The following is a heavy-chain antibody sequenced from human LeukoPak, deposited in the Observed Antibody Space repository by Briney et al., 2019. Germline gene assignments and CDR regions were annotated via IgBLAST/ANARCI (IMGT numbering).Heavy chain of an antibody. CDR1: GFTFSSYA. D-gene: IGHD5/OR15-5a*01. V-gene: IGHV3-23*01. CDR3: AKGGSVTAPDDAFAI. J-gene: IGHJ3*02. CDR2: ISGNGGGT. Sequence: PGRSLRLSCAASGFTFSSYAMIWVRQAPGKGLEWVSVISGNGGGTYFADSVKGRFTISRDNSKNTLYLQINSLRAEDTAIYYCAKGGSVTAPDDAFAIWGQGTMVTVSS.